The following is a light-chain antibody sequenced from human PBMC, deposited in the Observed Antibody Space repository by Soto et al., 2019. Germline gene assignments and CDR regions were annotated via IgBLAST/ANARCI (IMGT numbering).Light chain of an antibody. CDR3: QPYDSSLSGSV. Sequence: QAVLTQPPSVSGAPGQRVTISCTGSRSNIGAGYDVHWYQQLPGTAPKLLIYGNSNRPSGVPDRFSGSKSGTSASLAITGLQAEDEADYYCQPYDSSLSGSVFGGGTQLTVL. CDR2: GNS. CDR1: RSNIGAGYD. J-gene: IGLJ7*01. V-gene: IGLV1-40*01.